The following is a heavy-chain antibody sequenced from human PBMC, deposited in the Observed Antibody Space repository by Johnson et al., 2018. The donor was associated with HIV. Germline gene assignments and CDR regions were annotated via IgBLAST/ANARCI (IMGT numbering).Heavy chain of an antibody. CDR3: ARCIFDAFDI. V-gene: IGHV3-66*01. Sequence: VQLVESGGGLVQPGGSLRLSCAASGFTVSSNYMSWVRQAPGKGLEWVSVIYSGSTIYYADSVKGRFTISRDNSNNTLYLQMNTLRAEDTAVYYCARCIFDAFDIWGQGTMVTVSS. J-gene: IGHJ3*02. D-gene: IGHD3-3*02. CDR2: IYSGSTI. CDR1: GFTVSSNY.